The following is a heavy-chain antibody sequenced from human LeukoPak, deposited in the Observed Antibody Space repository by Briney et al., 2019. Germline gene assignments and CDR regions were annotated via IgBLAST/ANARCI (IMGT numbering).Heavy chain of an antibody. J-gene: IGHJ4*02. D-gene: IGHD6-19*01. Sequence: GGSLRLSCATSRFIFSSYWMTWVRRTPGKGLEWVSAISGSSGSTYYADSVRGRFTISRDNSKNTLYLQMNSLRAEDTAVYYCAKDRDSSGWPDYWGQGTLVTVSS. V-gene: IGHV3-23*01. CDR3: AKDRDSSGWPDY. CDR1: RFIFSSYW. CDR2: ISGSSGST.